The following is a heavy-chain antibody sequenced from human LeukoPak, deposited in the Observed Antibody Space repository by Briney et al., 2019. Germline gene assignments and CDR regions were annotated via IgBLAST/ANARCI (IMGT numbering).Heavy chain of an antibody. J-gene: IGHJ6*03. D-gene: IGHD2/OR15-2a*01. Sequence: PGGSLRLSCTASEFTFGDYAVSWFRQAPGRGLEWVGFIRSKAYGETTEYAAFVRGRFTISRDDSKSIANQQMNSLKTEDTAVYYCARCSGYFCYYMDVWGKGTTVTISS. V-gene: IGHV3-49*03. CDR1: EFTFGDYA. CDR2: IRSKAYGETT. CDR3: ARCSGYFCYYMDV.